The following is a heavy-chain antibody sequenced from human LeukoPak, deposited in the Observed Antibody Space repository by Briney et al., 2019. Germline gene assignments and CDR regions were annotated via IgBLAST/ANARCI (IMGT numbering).Heavy chain of an antibody. CDR1: GGSISSYY. D-gene: IGHD5-18*01. CDR3: ARGKTAMVTAFDI. V-gene: IGHV4-59*01. J-gene: IGHJ3*02. CDR2: IYYSGST. Sequence: SETLSLTCTVSGGSISSYYWSWIRQPPGKGLEWIGYIYYSGSTNYNPSLKSRVAISVDTSKNQFSLKLSSVTAADTAVYYCARGKTAMVTAFDIWGQGTMVTVSS.